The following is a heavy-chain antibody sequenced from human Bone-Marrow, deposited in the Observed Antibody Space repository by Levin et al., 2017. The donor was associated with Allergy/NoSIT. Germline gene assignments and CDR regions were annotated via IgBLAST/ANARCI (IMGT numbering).Heavy chain of an antibody. CDR3: ARGAYCGGDCYSPDY. V-gene: IGHV1-18*01. CDR1: GYTFTSFA. D-gene: IGHD2-21*02. Sequence: AASVKVSCEASGYTFTSFAISWVRQAPGQGLEWMGWISAYDDDTNYAQNFQDRVTMTTDTSTNTAYMELRSLRSDDTAVYYCARGAYCGGDCYSPDYWGQGTLVTVSS. CDR2: ISAYDDDT. J-gene: IGHJ4*02.